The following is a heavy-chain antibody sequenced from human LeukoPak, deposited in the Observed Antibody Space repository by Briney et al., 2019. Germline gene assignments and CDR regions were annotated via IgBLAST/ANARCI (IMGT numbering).Heavy chain of an antibody. CDR3: ARDTGYHTFDY. CDR2: IKEDGSEK. Sequence: GRSLRLSCATSGFTFSRYWMTWVRQAPGKGLEWVASIKEDGSEKYHVDSVKGRFTVSRDNAKNSLYLQMNSLRVEDTAVYYCARDTGYHTFDYWGQGTLVTVSS. D-gene: IGHD5-12*01. CDR1: GFTFSRYW. V-gene: IGHV3-7*05. J-gene: IGHJ4*02.